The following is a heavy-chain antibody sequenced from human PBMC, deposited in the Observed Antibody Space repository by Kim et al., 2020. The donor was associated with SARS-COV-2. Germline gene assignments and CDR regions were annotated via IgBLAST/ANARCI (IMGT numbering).Heavy chain of an antibody. CDR2: ISYDGSDK. D-gene: IGHD6-13*01. V-gene: IGHV3-30*18. CDR1: GFRFNGFG. CDR3: AKAEVGYSTLGEDAFDM. Sequence: GGSLRLSCTASGFRFNGFGMHWVRQAPGKGLEWVAVISYDGSDKYYRGSVQGRFTISRDNSKNTVYLEMNSLRNEDTAVYFCAKAEVGYSTLGEDAFDMWGQGTMVTVPS. J-gene: IGHJ3*02.